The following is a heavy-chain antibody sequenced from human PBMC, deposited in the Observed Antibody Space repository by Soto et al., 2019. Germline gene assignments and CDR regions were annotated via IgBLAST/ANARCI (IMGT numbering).Heavy chain of an antibody. V-gene: IGHV4-30-4*01. D-gene: IGHD3-10*01. J-gene: IGHJ4*02. CDR3: ARAGFSYGHLLF. Sequence: QVQLKESGPGLVKPSETLSLTCNVSGGPITSGDYYWNWLRQPPGKALEWIGYIFYSGTTNYSPSLKSRFAISIDTSKNQFSLSLTSVTAADTAVYYCARAGFSYGHLLFWGQGIRVTVST. CDR2: IFYSGTT. CDR1: GGPITSGDYY.